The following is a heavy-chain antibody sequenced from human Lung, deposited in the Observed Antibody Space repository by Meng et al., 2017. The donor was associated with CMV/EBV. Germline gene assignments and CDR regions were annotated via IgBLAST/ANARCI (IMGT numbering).Heavy chain of an antibody. J-gene: IGHJ6*02. V-gene: IGHV4-59*01. D-gene: IGHD3-10*01. Sequence: SXTLSLXCTVSGGSISSYYWSWIRQPPGKGLEDIGYIYYSGSTSYNPSLKSRVTISVDTSKNQFSLKLSSVTAADTAVYYCARHGSGSYFYGMDVWCQGTTVTVSS. CDR1: GGSISSYY. CDR2: IYYSGST. CDR3: ARHGSGSYFYGMDV.